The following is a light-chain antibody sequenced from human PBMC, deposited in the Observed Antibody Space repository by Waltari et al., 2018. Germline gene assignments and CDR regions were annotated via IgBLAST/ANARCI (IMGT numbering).Light chain of an antibody. CDR3: SSYTSSSTLV. Sequence: QSALTQPASVSGSPGQSITISCTGTSSDVGGYNNVSWYQQHPGKTPKLMFYSFSNRPSGVSNVFSGSKSGITASLTISGLQAEDDADYYCSSYTSSSTLVFGGGTKLTVL. J-gene: IGLJ2*01. CDR2: SFS. CDR1: SSDVGGYNN. V-gene: IGLV2-14*03.